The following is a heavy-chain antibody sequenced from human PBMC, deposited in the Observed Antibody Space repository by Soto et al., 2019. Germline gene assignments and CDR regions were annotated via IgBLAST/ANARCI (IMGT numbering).Heavy chain of an antibody. Sequence: GGSLRLSCAASGFTFSSYGMHWVRQAPGKGLEWVAVISYDGSNKYYADSVKGRFTISRDNSKNTLYLQMNSLRAEDTAVYYCAKDVSGSYYNDNWFDPWGQGTLVTVSS. CDR1: GFTFSSYG. D-gene: IGHD3-10*01. J-gene: IGHJ5*02. CDR3: AKDVSGSYYNDNWFDP. CDR2: ISYDGSNK. V-gene: IGHV3-30*18.